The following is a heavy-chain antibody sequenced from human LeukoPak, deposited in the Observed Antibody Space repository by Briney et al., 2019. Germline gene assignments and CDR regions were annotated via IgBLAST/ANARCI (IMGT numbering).Heavy chain of an antibody. Sequence: GGSLRLSCAVSGLTLSNVWMNWVRQAPGKGLEWVSSISGTSGNTYYADSVKGRFAISRDNSKDTLYLQMNSLRAEDTAIYYCAKFRADSSGWPFDYWGQGTLVTVSS. J-gene: IGHJ4*02. V-gene: IGHV3-23*01. D-gene: IGHD6-19*01. CDR1: GLTLSNVW. CDR3: AKFRADSSGWPFDY. CDR2: ISGTSGNT.